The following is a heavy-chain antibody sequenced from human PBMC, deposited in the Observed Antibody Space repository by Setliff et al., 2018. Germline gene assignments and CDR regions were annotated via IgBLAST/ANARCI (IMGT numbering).Heavy chain of an antibody. CDR2: IYYSGST. CDR1: GGSISSSSDY. J-gene: IGHJ4*02. Sequence: PSETLSLTCTVSGGSISSSSDYWGWIRQPPGKGLEWIGSIYYSGSTYYNPSLKSRVTISVDTSKNQFSLKLSSVTAADTAVYYCARRGMISSWFQGYFNYWGQGTLVTVSS. D-gene: IGHD6-13*01. CDR3: ARRGMISSWFQGYFNY. V-gene: IGHV4-39*01.